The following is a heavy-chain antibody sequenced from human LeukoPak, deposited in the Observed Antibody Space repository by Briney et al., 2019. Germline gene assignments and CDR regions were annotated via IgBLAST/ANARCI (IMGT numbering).Heavy chain of an antibody. CDR3: ARRHMTTVSNFDY. J-gene: IGHJ4*02. Sequence: PGGSLRLSCAASGFSFSDYYMSWIRQAPGKGLEWVSYISSSGSTIYYADSVKGRFTISRDNAKDSLYLQMNSLRAEDTAVYYCARRHMTTVSNFDYWGQGILVTVSS. V-gene: IGHV3-11*01. D-gene: IGHD4-17*01. CDR1: GFSFSDYY. CDR2: ISSSGSTI.